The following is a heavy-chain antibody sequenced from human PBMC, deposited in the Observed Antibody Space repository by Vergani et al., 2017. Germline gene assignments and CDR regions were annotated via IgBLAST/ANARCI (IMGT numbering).Heavy chain of an antibody. CDR1: GYSFTSYW. V-gene: IGHV5-51*01. Sequence: EVQLVQSGAEVKKPGESLKISCKGSGYSFTSYWIGWVRQMPGKGLEWMGIIYPGDSDTRYSPSFQGQVTISANKSISTAYLQWSSLKASDPAMYYFARRILLGDDAFDIWGQGTMVTVSS. CDR3: ARRILLGDDAFDI. D-gene: IGHD3-10*01. CDR2: IYPGDSDT. J-gene: IGHJ3*02.